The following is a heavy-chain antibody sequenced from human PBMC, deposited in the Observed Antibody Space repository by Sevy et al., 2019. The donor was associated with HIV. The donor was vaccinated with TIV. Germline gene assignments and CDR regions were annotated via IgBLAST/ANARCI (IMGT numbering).Heavy chain of an antibody. D-gene: IGHD6-19*01. J-gene: IGHJ4*02. CDR3: ARGNDGWDY. V-gene: IGHV3-7*01. CDR2: INQDGSEK. CDR1: GFNFNSHW. Sequence: GGSLRLSCTASGFNFNSHWMIWVRQAPGKGLEWVANINQDGSEKYYVDSVKGRFTISRDNAKNSLYLQMNSLRGEDTAIYHCARGNDGWDYWGQGTLVTVSS.